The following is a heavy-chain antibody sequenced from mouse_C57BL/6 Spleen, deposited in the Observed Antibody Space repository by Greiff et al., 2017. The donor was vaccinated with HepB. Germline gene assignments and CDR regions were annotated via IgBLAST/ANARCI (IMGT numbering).Heavy chain of an antibody. CDR3: ARDYGNYVGYFDV. Sequence: QRVESGGGLVKPGGSLKLSCAASGFTFSDYGMHWVRQAPEKGLEWVAYISSGSSTIYYADTVKGRFTISRDNAKNTLFLQMTSLRSEDTAMYYCARDYGNYVGYFDVWGTGTTVTVSS. D-gene: IGHD2-1*01. J-gene: IGHJ1*03. V-gene: IGHV5-17*01. CDR2: ISSGSSTI. CDR1: GFTFSDYG.